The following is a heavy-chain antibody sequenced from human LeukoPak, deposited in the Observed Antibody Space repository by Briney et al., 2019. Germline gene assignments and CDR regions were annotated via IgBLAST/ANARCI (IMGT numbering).Heavy chain of an antibody. D-gene: IGHD3-10*01. J-gene: IGHJ4*02. CDR3: ARRGVRGVIIQTFDC. CDR2: MNPNSGDA. V-gene: IGHV1-8*01. CDR1: GYTLTSYD. Sequence: ASVKVSCKASGYTLTSYDINWVRQAPGQGLEWVGWMNPNSGDAGYAQNFKGRVTMTRNTSIATAYMELTSLISDDTAVYYCARRGVRGVIIQTFDCWGQGTLVTVSS.